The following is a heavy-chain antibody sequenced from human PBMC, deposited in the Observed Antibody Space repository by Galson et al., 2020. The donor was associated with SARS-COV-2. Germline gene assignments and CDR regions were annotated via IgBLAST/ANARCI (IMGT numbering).Heavy chain of an antibody. CDR1: GITFKNAW. CDR3: TTIITGYCSKGPCSPEFYYGMDV. J-gene: IGHJ6*02. V-gene: IGHV3-15*01. D-gene: IGHD2-8*01. CDR2: IKSKSDSCTS. Sequence: GGSLRLSCVASGITFKNAWMNWVRQAPGRGLEWVGRIKSKSDSCTSHYAAPVRDRFAISRHDSRNTLYLQMNSLKVEDTAVYYCTTIITGYCSKGPCSPEFYYGMDVWGRGTTVTVSS.